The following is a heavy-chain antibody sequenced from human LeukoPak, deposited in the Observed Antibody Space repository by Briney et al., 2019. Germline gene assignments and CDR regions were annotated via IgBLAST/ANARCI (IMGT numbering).Heavy chain of an antibody. CDR1: GDSIRDYY. D-gene: IGHD3-16*01. J-gene: IGHJ2*01. Sequence: SETLSLTCTVSGDSIRDYYWAWIRQPPGKGLEWIGYSSGTTSYSPFLMSRLRISVDTSKNQFSLNLNSATAADTAFYYCARRGGRIGGNWHFDLWGRGTLVTVSS. CDR2: YSSGTT. V-gene: IGHV4-59*01. CDR3: ARRGGRIGGNWHFDL.